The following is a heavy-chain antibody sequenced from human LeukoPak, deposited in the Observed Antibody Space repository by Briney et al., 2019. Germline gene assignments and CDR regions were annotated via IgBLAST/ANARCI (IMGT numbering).Heavy chain of an antibody. J-gene: IGHJ4*02. CDR3: VSNNGNQPVY. CDR1: GLTFSTHW. Sequence: GGSLSLSCAASGLTFSTHWMYWVRQTPGKGLVGVSVINDDGSMTKYAESAKGRFTMSRENAKNTLLLQMSSLRAEDTALYYWVSNNGNQPVYWGQGSLWTVSS. V-gene: IGHV3-74*03. CDR2: INDDGSMT. D-gene: IGHD1-14*01.